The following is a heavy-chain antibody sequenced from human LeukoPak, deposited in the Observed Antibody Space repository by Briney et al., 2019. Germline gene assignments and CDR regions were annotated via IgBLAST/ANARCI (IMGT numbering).Heavy chain of an antibody. J-gene: IGHJ5*02. V-gene: IGHV1-69*05. D-gene: IGHD2-2*01. CDR2: IIPIFGTA. Sequence: GASMKVSCRASGGTFSSYAISWVRQAPGQGLEWMGGIIPIFGTANYAQKFQGRVTITTDESTSTAYMELSSLRSEDTAVYYCAREICSSTSCYNWFDPWGQGTLVTVSS. CDR1: GGTFSSYA. CDR3: AREICSSTSCYNWFDP.